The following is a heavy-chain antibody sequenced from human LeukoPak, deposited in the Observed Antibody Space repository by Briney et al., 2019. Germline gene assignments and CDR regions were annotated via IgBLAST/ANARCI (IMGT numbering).Heavy chain of an antibody. CDR1: GGSISSGDYY. V-gene: IGHV4-30-4*01. CDR2: IYYSGST. CDR3: ARAVVPAANNWFDP. D-gene: IGHD2-2*01. J-gene: IGHJ5*02. Sequence: KPSETLSLTCTVSGGSISSGDYYWSWIRQPPGKGLEWIGYIYYSGSTYYNPSLKSRVTISVDTSKNQFSLKLSSATAADTAVYYCARAVVPAANNWFDPWGQGTLVTVSS.